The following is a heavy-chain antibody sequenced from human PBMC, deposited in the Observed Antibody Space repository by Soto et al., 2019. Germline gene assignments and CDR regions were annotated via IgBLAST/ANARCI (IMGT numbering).Heavy chain of an antibody. CDR1: DFSFGNYW. CDR3: ARARDSADHFP. Sequence: EEQLVESGGGLVQPGGSLRLSCAASDFSFGNYWMHWVRQAPGKGLAWVSRINSGGSFASYADSVKGRFTISRDNAKNTLYLQMDSLRAEDTAIYYCARARDSADHFPWGQGTLVTVSS. J-gene: IGHJ5*02. V-gene: IGHV3-74*01. D-gene: IGHD2-15*01. CDR2: INSGGSFA.